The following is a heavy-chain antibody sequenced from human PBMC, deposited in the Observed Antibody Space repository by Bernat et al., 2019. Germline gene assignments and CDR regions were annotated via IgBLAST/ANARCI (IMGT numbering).Heavy chain of an antibody. Sequence: QLQLQESGPGLVKPSETLSLTCTVSGGSISSSSYYWGWIRQPPGKGLEWIGSIYYSGSTYYNPSLKSRVTISVDTSKNQFSLKLSSVTAADTAVHYCARHRVDVDWLLLPFDYWGQGTLVTVSS. CDR1: GGSISSSSYY. D-gene: IGHD3-9*01. CDR2: IYYSGST. V-gene: IGHV4-39*01. J-gene: IGHJ4*02. CDR3: ARHRVDVDWLLLPFDY.